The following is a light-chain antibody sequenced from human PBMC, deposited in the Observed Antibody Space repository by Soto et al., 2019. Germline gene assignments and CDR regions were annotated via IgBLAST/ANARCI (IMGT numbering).Light chain of an antibody. V-gene: IGKV1-5*01. J-gene: IGKJ1*01. CDR1: QSIRHY. CDR2: GAS. Sequence: DIQMTQSPPTLSASVGDRVTITCRASQSIRHYLAWYQQMPGKVPKLLIYGASTLQSGVPSRFSGSGSGTEFTLTISSLQPDDFGTYFCQHHNSYSQTFGQGTRW. CDR3: QHHNSYSQT.